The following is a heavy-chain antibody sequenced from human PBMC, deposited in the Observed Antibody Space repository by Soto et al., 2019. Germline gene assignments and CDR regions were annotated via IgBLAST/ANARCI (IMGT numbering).Heavy chain of an antibody. J-gene: IGHJ4*02. CDR3: ARTSGGDYYYFDY. D-gene: IGHD4-17*01. Sequence: SETLSLTCTVSGGSISSGDYYWSWIRQPPGKGLEWIGYIYYSGSTYYNPSLKSRVTISVDTSKNQFSLKLSSVTAADTAVYYCARTSGGDYYYFDYWGQGTLVTVSS. V-gene: IGHV4-30-4*01. CDR1: GGSISSGDYY. CDR2: IYYSGST.